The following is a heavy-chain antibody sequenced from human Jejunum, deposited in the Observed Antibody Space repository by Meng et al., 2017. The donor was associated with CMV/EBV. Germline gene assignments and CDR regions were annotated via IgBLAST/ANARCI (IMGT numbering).Heavy chain of an antibody. CDR1: GFTFSSHD. Sequence: AASGFTFSSHDMHWVRQAPGKGLDWLAVVSNDGSNEYYTDSVEGRFTIFRDNSKNTLYLQMNSLRGEDTAVYYCVREPMDIVSRFDYWGQGTLVTVSS. D-gene: IGHD5-12*01. J-gene: IGHJ5*01. CDR2: VSNDGSNE. CDR3: VREPMDIVSRFDY. V-gene: IGHV3-30*03.